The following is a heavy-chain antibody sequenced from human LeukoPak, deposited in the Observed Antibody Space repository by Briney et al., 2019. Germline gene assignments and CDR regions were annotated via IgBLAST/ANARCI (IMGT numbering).Heavy chain of an antibody. D-gene: IGHD2-15*01. CDR3: ARLTVAATPGWFDP. CDR1: GGTFSSYA. CDR2: ITPIFGTA. Sequence: SVKVSCKASGGTFSSYAISWVRQAPGQGLEWMGGITPIFGTANYAQKFQGRVTITADESTSTAYMELSSLRSEDTAVYYCARLTVAATPGWFDPWGQGTLVTVSS. V-gene: IGHV1-69*13. J-gene: IGHJ5*02.